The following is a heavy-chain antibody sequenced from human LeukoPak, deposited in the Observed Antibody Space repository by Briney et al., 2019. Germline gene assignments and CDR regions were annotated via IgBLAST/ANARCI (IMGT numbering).Heavy chain of an antibody. CDR2: IYPGDSDT. CDR3: ARLRRWLVRGFDY. CDR1: GYSFTSYW. Sequence: GESLKISCKGSGYSFTSYWIGWVRQMPGKGLEWRGIIYPGDSDTRYSPSFQGQVTISADKSISTAYLQWNSLKASDTAMYYCARLRRWLVRGFDYWGQGTLVTVSS. V-gene: IGHV5-51*01. D-gene: IGHD6-19*01. J-gene: IGHJ4*02.